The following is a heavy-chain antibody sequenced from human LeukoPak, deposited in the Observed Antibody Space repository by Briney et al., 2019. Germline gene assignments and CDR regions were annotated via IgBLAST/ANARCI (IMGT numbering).Heavy chain of an antibody. CDR2: IYYSGST. V-gene: IGHV4-39*01. J-gene: IGHJ6*02. D-gene: IGHD6-6*01. Sequence: SETLPLTCTVSGGSISSSSYYWGWIRQPPGKGLEWIGSIYYSGSTYYNPSLKSRVSISVDTSKSQFSLKLSSVTAADTAVYYCARFTRSCSSHYYYYAMDVWGQGTTVTVSS. CDR3: ARFTRSCSSHYYYYAMDV. CDR1: GGSISSSSYY.